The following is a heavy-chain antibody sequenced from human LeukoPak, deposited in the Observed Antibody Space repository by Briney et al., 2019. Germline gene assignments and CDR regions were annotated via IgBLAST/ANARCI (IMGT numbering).Heavy chain of an antibody. CDR2: ISAYNGNT. Sequence: ASVKVSCKASGYTFTSYGISWVLQAPGQGLEWMGWISAYNGNTNYAQKLQGRVTMTTDTSTSTAYMELRSLRSDDTAVYYCARVDWDHNWFDPWGQGTLVTVSS. V-gene: IGHV1-18*01. CDR3: ARVDWDHNWFDP. J-gene: IGHJ5*02. CDR1: GYTFTSYG. D-gene: IGHD3-9*01.